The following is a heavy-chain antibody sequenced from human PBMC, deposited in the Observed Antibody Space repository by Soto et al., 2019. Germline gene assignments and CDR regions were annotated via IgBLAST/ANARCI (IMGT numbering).Heavy chain of an antibody. CDR1: GFTFSSYA. Sequence: GGSLRVSCSAAGFTFSSYAMHWVRQAPGKGLEYVSAISSNGGSTYYADSVKGRFTISRDNSKNTLYLQMSSLRAEDTAVYYCVKGYCSSTSCYGMDVWGQGTTVTVSS. CDR3: VKGYCSSTSCYGMDV. CDR2: ISSNGGST. D-gene: IGHD2-2*01. V-gene: IGHV3-64D*08. J-gene: IGHJ6*02.